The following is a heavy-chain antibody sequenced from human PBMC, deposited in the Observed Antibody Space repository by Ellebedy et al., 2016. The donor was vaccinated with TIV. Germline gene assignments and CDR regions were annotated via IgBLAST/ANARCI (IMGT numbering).Heavy chain of an antibody. V-gene: IGHV1-18*01. J-gene: IGHJ4*02. CDR1: GYTFSNYG. CDR2: RSAYNGNT. CDR3: ARTGYTGYYFPT. D-gene: IGHD3-9*01. Sequence: ASVKVSXXASGYTFSNYGISWVRQAPGQGLEWMGWRSAYNGNTNYAQKFQGRVTMTRDTSISTAYLEFHSLRSDDTAVYYCARTGYTGYYFPTWGQGTLVTVSS.